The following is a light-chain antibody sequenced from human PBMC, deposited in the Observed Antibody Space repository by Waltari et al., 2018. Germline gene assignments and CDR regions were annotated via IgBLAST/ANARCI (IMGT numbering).Light chain of an antibody. V-gene: IGKV3-15*01. J-gene: IGKJ2*01. CDR2: GAS. CDR1: QSISTN. CDR3: QQYNNWLPYT. Sequence: EIVMTQFPATLSVSPGERATLSCRASQSISTNLAWYQQKPGQAPRLLISGASTRAPGIPVRFSGSGSGTEFTLTISSLQSEDFAIYYCQQYNNWLPYTFGQGTKLEIK.